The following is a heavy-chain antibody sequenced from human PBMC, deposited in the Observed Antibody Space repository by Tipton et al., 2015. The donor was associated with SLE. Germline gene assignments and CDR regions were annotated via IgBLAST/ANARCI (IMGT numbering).Heavy chain of an antibody. CDR2: ISYSGST. Sequence: TLSLTCTVSGDTISDHYWSWLRQPPGKGLEWIGYISYSGSTYYNPSLKSRVTISVDTSKNQFSLKLSSVTAADTAVYYCASIKAEYYGSGSYYVDWGQGTLVTVSS. CDR3: ASIKAEYYGSGSYYVD. J-gene: IGHJ4*02. D-gene: IGHD3-10*01. V-gene: IGHV4-59*04. CDR1: GDTISDHY.